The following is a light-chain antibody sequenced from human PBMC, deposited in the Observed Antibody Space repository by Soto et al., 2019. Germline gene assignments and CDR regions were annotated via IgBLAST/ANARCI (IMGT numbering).Light chain of an antibody. V-gene: IGKV1-5*03. CDR3: QQYNSYPLT. J-gene: IGKJ4*02. CDR1: QSISSW. CDR2: KAY. Sequence: DIQMTQSPSTLSASVGDRVTITCRASQSISSWLAWYQQKPGKAPKLLIYKAYSLESGVPSRFRGSGSGTEFTLTISSLQPDEFATYYCQQYNSYPLTFGGGTKVEIK.